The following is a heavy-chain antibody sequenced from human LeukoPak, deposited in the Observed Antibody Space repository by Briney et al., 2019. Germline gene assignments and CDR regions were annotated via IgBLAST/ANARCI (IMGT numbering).Heavy chain of an antibody. CDR3: AKDRSGDYVDY. V-gene: IGHV3-23*01. CDR2: ISGSGGST. CDR1: GVTFSGYS. Sequence: GGSLRLSCAAPGVTFSGYSVNWVRQAPGKGLEWVSAISGSGGSTYYADSVKGRFTISRDNSKNTLYLQMNSLRAEDTAVYYCAKDRSGDYVDYWDQGTLVTVSS. J-gene: IGHJ4*02. D-gene: IGHD4-17*01.